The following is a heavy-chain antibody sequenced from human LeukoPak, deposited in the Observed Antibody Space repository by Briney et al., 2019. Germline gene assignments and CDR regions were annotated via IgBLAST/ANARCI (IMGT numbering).Heavy chain of an antibody. J-gene: IGHJ4*02. CDR2: ISYDGSNK. Sequence: PGGSLRLSCAASGFTFSSYAMHWVRQAPGKGLEWVAVISYDGSNKYYADSVKGRFTISRDNSKNTLYLQMNSLRAEDTAVYYCARGSSWYADYWGQGTLVTVSS. CDR3: ARGSSWYADY. V-gene: IGHV3-30*14. CDR1: GFTFSSYA. D-gene: IGHD6-13*01.